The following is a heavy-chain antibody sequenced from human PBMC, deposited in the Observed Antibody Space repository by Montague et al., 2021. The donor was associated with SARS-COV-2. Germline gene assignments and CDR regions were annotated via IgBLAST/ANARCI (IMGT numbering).Heavy chain of an antibody. CDR3: AREGTVPGPRGIYFDD. V-gene: IGHV6-1*01. CDR2: TYHRSKWYT. J-gene: IGHJ4*02. Sequence: CAISGDSVSSHSAAWNWLTHSPSAALEWLCRTYHRSKWYTDYAPSVKTRITITPDASNNQFSLHLNSVTPGDTAVYYCAREGTVPGPRGIYFDDWGQGTLVTVSS. CDR1: GDSVSSHSAA. D-gene: IGHD1-1*01.